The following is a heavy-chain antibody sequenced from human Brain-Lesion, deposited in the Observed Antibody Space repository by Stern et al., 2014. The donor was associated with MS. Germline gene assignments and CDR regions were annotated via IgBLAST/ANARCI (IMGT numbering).Heavy chain of an antibody. V-gene: IGHV1-24*01. D-gene: IGHD1-26*01. Sequence: QVQLVQSGAEVKKPGASVKVSCKVSGYTLTELSMHWVRQAPRKGLEWMGGFDPEEGETIYAQKFQGRVTMTEDTSTDTAYMELSSLRSEDTAVYYCATLSPGAGGNYYRHFDYWGQGTLVTVSS. CDR2: FDPEEGET. J-gene: IGHJ4*02. CDR1: GYTLTELS. CDR3: ATLSPGAGGNYYRHFDY.